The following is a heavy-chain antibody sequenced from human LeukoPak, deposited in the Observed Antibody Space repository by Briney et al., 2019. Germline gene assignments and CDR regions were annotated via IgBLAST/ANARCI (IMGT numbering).Heavy chain of an antibody. V-gene: IGHV4-34*01. CDR3: ASRTYYDFWSGYGGYYFDY. Sequence: SETLSLTCTVSGGSISSYYWSWIRQPPGKGLEWIGEINHSGSTNYNPSLKSRVTISVDTSKNQFSLKLSSVTAADTAVYYCASRTYYDFWSGYGGYYFDYWGQGTLVTVSS. D-gene: IGHD3-3*01. CDR1: GGSISSYY. CDR2: INHSGST. J-gene: IGHJ4*02.